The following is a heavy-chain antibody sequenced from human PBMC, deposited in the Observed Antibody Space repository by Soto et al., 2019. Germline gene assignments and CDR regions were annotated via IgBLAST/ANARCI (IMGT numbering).Heavy chain of an antibody. CDR1: GFTFSNAW. CDR3: TTTFGAVAGTNQ. J-gene: IGHJ4*02. V-gene: IGHV3-15*01. Sequence: GGSLRLSCAASGFTFSNAWMSWVRQAPGKGLEWVGRIKSKTDGGTTDYAAPVKGRFTISRDDSKNTLYLQMNSLKTEDTAVYYCTTTFGAVAGTNQWGQGTLVTVSS. CDR2: IKSKTDGGTT. D-gene: IGHD6-19*01.